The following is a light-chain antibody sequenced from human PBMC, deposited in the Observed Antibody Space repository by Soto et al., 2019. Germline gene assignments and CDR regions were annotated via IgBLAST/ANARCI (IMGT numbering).Light chain of an antibody. CDR1: QNVGTK. CDR3: QQYNYYPLLT. CDR2: DSS. V-gene: IGKV3-15*01. J-gene: IGKJ4*01. Sequence: ETVMTQSPASLSVSPGERATLSCRASQNVGTKLAWYQQKPGQALRLLIYDSSTRATGIPARFSGSGSGTDFILVINSLQSEDSAIYYCQQYNYYPLLTFGGGTKVVIK.